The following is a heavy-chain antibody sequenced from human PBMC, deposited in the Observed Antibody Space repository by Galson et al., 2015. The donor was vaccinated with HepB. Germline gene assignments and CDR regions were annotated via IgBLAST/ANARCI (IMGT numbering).Heavy chain of an antibody. CDR2: ISGHGGST. Sequence: SLGLSCAASGFTFSNCGVSWVRQAPGKGLEWVSSISGHGGSTYYAESVKGRFTISRDNSKNMLHLQMNSLRAEDTAVYYCTKHPPRVTMIVVVPGGWFDYWGQGTLVTVSS. J-gene: IGHJ4*02. D-gene: IGHD3-22*01. V-gene: IGHV3-23*01. CDR1: GFTFSNCG. CDR3: TKHPPRVTMIVVVPGGWFDY.